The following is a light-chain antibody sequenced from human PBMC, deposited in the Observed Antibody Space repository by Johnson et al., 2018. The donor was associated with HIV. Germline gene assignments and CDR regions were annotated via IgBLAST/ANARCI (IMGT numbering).Light chain of an antibody. CDR3: GTWDTSLSAGGV. Sequence: QSVLTQPPSVSAAPGQRVTISCSGSSSNIGNNYVSWYQHLPGTAPKLLIYDNHNRPSGIPDRFPASTSGTSATLDITGLQTGDEADYDCGTWDTSLSAGGVFGSGTKVTVL. CDR1: SSNIGNNY. V-gene: IGLV1-51*01. CDR2: DNH. J-gene: IGLJ1*01.